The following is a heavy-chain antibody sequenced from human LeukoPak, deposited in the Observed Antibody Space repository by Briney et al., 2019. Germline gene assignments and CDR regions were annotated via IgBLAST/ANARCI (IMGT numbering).Heavy chain of an antibody. CDR3: ARDQLRYFDWLTQDFYTMDV. J-gene: IGHJ6*02. Sequence: ASVKVSCKASGGTFSSYAISWVRQAPGQGLEWMGWINPNNGGTNYAQKFQGWVTMTRDTSISTAYMELSRLTSDDTAVYYCARDQLRYFDWLTQDFYTMDVWGQGTTVTVSS. CDR2: INPNNGGT. CDR1: GGTFSSYA. V-gene: IGHV1-2*04. D-gene: IGHD3-9*01.